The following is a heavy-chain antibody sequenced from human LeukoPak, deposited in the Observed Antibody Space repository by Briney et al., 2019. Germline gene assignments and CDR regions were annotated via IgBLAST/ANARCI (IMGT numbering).Heavy chain of an antibody. V-gene: IGHV3-53*01. D-gene: IGHD1-20*01. CDR3: ARGNWNDRGFDS. CDR2: IFSGGTT. J-gene: IGHJ4*02. Sequence: GGSLRLSCAASGFTVSSNYMSWVRQAPGKGLKWVSVIFSGGTTYYADSVKGRFTISRDNSKNTVYLQMNSLRVDETAVYYCARGNWNDRGFDSWGQGTLVTVSS. CDR1: GFTVSSNY.